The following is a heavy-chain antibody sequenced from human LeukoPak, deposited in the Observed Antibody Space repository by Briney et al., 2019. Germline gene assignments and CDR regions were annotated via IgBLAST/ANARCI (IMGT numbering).Heavy chain of an antibody. Sequence: ASVKVSCKASGYTFTTYGIIWVRQAPGKGLEWMGGFDPEDGETIYAQKFQGRVTMTEDTSTDTAYMELSSLRSEDTAVYYCATGAIAAAGEFDYWGQGTLVTVSS. CDR1: GYTFTTYG. V-gene: IGHV1-24*01. J-gene: IGHJ4*02. CDR2: FDPEDGET. CDR3: ATGAIAAAGEFDY. D-gene: IGHD6-13*01.